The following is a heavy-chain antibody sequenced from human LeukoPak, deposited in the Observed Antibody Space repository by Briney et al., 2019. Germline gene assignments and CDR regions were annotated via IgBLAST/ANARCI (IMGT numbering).Heavy chain of an antibody. CDR1: GFTFSSYA. D-gene: IGHD2-15*01. Sequence: GGSLRLSCAASGFTFSSYAMSWVRQAPGKGLEWVSAISGSGGSTYYADSGKGRFTISRDNSKNTVYLQMDSLRAGDAAVYYCATRVYCGVGSSQGGEWYWGEGSLLSASS. CDR2: ISGSGGST. V-gene: IGHV3-23*01. J-gene: IGHJ4*02. CDR3: ATRVYCGVGSSQGGEWY.